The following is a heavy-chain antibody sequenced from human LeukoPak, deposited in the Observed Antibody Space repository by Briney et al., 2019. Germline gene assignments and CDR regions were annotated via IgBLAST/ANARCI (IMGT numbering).Heavy chain of an antibody. CDR2: IIPILGIA. CDR3: ARDLRYYDSSGYFWFDP. CDR1: GGTFSSYA. V-gene: IGHV1-69*04. J-gene: IGHJ5*02. Sequence: SVKVSCKASGGTFSSYAISWVRQAPGQGLEWMGRIIPILGIANYAQKFQGRVTITADKSTSTAYMELSSLRSEDTAVYYCARDLRYYDSSGYFWFDPWGQGTLVTVSS. D-gene: IGHD3-22*01.